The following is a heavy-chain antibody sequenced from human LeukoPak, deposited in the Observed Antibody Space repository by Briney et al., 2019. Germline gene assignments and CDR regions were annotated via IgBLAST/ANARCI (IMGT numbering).Heavy chain of an antibody. Sequence: SETLSLTCTVPGGSISSYYWSWIRQPPGKGLEWIGYIYYSGSTNYNPSLKSRVTISVDTSKNQFSLKLSSVTAADTAVYYCARRSVAGTEVHFDYWGQGTLVTVSS. CDR3: ARRSVAGTEVHFDY. J-gene: IGHJ4*02. V-gene: IGHV4-59*08. D-gene: IGHD6-19*01. CDR2: IYYSGST. CDR1: GGSISSYY.